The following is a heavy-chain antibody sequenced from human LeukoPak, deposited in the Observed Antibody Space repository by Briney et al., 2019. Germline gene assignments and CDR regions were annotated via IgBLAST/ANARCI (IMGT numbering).Heavy chain of an antibody. Sequence: PSETLSLTCTVSGGSISSYYWSWIRQPAGKGLEWIGRIYTSGSTNYNPSLKSRVTMSVDTSKNQFSLKLSSVTAADTAVYYCARGRKYVWGSYRQSPHFDYWGQGTLVTVSS. CDR2: IYTSGST. J-gene: IGHJ4*02. V-gene: IGHV4-4*07. D-gene: IGHD3-16*02. CDR3: ARGRKYVWGSYRQSPHFDY. CDR1: GGSISSYY.